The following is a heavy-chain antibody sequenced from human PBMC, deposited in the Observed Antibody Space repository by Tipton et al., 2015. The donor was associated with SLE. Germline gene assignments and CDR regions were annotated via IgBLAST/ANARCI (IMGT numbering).Heavy chain of an antibody. J-gene: IGHJ4*02. CDR3: ARDEYRYDGTGYHLLGHFDY. D-gene: IGHD3-22*01. V-gene: IGHV6-1*01. CDR2: TFYRSKWYN. Sequence: GLVKPSQTLSLTCAISGDSVSSNIAAWAWVRQSPSRGLEWLGRTFYRSKWYNEYAVSVRGRVTVNPDTSKNQFSLNLSSVTAADTAVYYCARDEYRYDGTGYHLLGHFDYWGQGTLVTVSS. CDR1: GDSVSSNIAA.